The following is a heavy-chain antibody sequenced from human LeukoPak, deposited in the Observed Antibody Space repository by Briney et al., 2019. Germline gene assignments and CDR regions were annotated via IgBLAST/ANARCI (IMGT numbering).Heavy chain of an antibody. CDR1: GFTFNNHA. J-gene: IGHJ4*02. V-gene: IGHV3-23*01. Sequence: GGSLRLSCVVSGFTFNNHAMSWVRQAPGKGLEWVSAISGSGDNTFYAGSVRGRFTISRDNSKNTLYLQMDSLRAEDTAIYYCTKDFRGSGYFFDYWGQGTSVTVSS. CDR2: ISGSGDNT. D-gene: IGHD3-10*01. CDR3: TKDFRGSGYFFDY.